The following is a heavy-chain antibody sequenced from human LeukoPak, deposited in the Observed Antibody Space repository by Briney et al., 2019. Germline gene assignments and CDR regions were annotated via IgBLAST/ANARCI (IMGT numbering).Heavy chain of an antibody. CDR1: GGSISSYY. D-gene: IGHD2-21*01. CDR3: ARVGVVGPAPAFDI. V-gene: IGHV4-59*01. J-gene: IGHJ3*02. CDR2: IYYSGST. Sequence: PSETLSLTCTVSGGSISSYYWSWIRQPPGKGLEWIGYIYYSGSTNYNPSLKSRVTISVDTSKNQFSLKLSSVTAEDTAVYYCARVGVVGPAPAFDIWGQGTMVTVSS.